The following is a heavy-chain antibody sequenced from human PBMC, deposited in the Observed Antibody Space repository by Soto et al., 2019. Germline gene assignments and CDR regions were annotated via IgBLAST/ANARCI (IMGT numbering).Heavy chain of an antibody. D-gene: IGHD3-10*01. CDR1: GFTFTSSA. CDR2: IVVGSGNT. V-gene: IGHV1-58*01. Sequence: ASVKVSCKASGFTFTSSAVQWVRQARGQRLEWIGWIVVGSGNTNYAQKFQERVTITRDMSTSTAYMELSSLRSEDTAVYYCAAATYYYGSGSYYNPTLYYYGMDVWGQGTTVTVS. CDR3: AAATYYYGSGSYYNPTLYYYGMDV. J-gene: IGHJ6*02.